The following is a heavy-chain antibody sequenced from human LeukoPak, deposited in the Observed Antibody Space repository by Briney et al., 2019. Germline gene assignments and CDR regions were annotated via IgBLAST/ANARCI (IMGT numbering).Heavy chain of an antibody. D-gene: IGHD6-6*01. CDR1: GGSISSSSYY. V-gene: IGHV4-39*07. J-gene: IGHJ6*03. Sequence: PSETLSLTCTVSGGSISSSSYYWGWIRQPPGKGLEWIGSIYYSGSTYYNPSLKSRVTISVDTSKNQFSLKLSSVTAADTAVYYCASRSIAARPDYYYYMDVWGKGTTVTVSS. CDR2: IYYSGST. CDR3: ASRSIAARPDYYYYMDV.